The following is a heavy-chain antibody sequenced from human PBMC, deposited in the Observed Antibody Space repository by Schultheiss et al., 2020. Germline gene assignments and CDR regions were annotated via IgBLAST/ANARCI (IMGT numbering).Heavy chain of an antibody. CDR1: GFTFSSYA. V-gene: IGHV3-23*01. CDR2: ISGSGGST. J-gene: IGHJ5*02. Sequence: GGSLRLSCAASGFTFSSYAMSWVRQAPGKGLEWVSAISGSGGSTYYADSVKGRFTISRHNSKNTLYLQMNSLRAEDTAVYYCAKHSSSWYGGQFDPWGQGTLVNGYS. CDR3: AKHSSSWYGGQFDP. D-gene: IGHD6-13*01.